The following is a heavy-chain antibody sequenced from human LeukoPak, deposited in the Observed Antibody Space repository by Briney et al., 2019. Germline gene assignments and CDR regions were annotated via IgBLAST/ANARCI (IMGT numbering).Heavy chain of an antibody. V-gene: IGHV4-31*03. D-gene: IGHD5-18*01. CDR1: GGSISSGGYY. Sequence: PSQTLSLTCTVSGGSISSGGYYWSWIRQHPGNGLEWIGYIYYSGSTYYNPSLKSRVTISVDTSKNQFSLKLSSVTAADTAVYYCARGPTTYSYGSGAFDIWGQGTMVTVSS. CDR2: IYYSGST. CDR3: ARGPTTYSYGSGAFDI. J-gene: IGHJ3*02.